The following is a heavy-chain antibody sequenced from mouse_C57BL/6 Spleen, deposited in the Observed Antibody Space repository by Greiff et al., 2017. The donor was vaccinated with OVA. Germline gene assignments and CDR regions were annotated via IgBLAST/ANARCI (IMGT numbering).Heavy chain of an antibody. Sequence: EVQLQQSGPELVKPGASVKISCKASGYTFTDYYMNWVKQSHGKSLEWIGDINPNNGGTSYNQKFKGKATLTVDKSSSTAYMELRSLTSEDSAVYYCARSLYYGSSWFAYWGQGTLVTVSA. V-gene: IGHV1-26*01. CDR1: GYTFTDYY. D-gene: IGHD1-1*01. CDR2: INPNNGGT. J-gene: IGHJ3*01. CDR3: ARSLYYGSSWFAY.